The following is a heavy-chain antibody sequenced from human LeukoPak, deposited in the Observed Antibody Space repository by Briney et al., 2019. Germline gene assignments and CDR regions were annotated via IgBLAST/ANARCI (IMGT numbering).Heavy chain of an antibody. V-gene: IGHV3-23*01. CDR2: ISVSGGST. CDR3: AKDPYCSSTSCYPRGNWFDP. Sequence: AGGSLRLSCAASGFTFSSYAMSWVRQAPGKGLEWVSAISVSGGSTYYADSVKGRFTISRDNSKNTLYLQMNSLRAEDTSVYYCAKDPYCSSTSCYPRGNWFDPWGQGTLVTVSS. D-gene: IGHD2-2*01. CDR1: GFTFSSYA. J-gene: IGHJ5*02.